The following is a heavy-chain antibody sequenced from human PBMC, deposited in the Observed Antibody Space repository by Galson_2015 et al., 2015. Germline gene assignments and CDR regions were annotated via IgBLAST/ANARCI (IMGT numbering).Heavy chain of an antibody. V-gene: IGHV5-51*01. J-gene: IGHJ4*02. D-gene: IGHD3-10*01. Sequence: QSGAEVKKPRESLKISCAGSGYSFTNDRVAWVRQMPGKGMEWMGIIYPGDSNTRYSPSFQGQVTISPDKSISTAYLQWSSLKASDTAIYYCARHYYGSVRYYLDYWVQGTLVTVSS. CDR1: GYSFTNDR. CDR2: IYPGDSNT. CDR3: ARHYYGSVRYYLDY.